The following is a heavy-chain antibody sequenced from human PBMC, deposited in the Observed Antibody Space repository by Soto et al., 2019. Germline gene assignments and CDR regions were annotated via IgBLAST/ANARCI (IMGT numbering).Heavy chain of an antibody. CDR3: ARMYTSAYPDY. V-gene: IGHV3-48*03. Sequence: GGSLRLSCAASGFTFSSYEMNWVRQAPGKGLEYILYISYGGGTIYYADSVEGRFTISRDNARNSLYLQMDSLRPDDTAVYYCARMYTSAYPDYWGQGTLVTVSS. J-gene: IGHJ4*02. CDR1: GFTFSSYE. D-gene: IGHD6-19*01. CDR2: ISYGGGTI.